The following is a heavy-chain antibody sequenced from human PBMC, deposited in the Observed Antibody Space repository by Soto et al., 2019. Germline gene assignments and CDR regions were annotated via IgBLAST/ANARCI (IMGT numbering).Heavy chain of an antibody. V-gene: IGHV3-23*01. D-gene: IGHD4-17*01. CDR3: AKAYTWPPHSYYSDYVEVAFDI. CDR1: GFTFSSYA. J-gene: IGHJ3*02. Sequence: GGSLRLSCAASGFTFSSYAMSWVRQAPGKGLEWVSAISGSGGSTYYADSVKGRFTISRDNSKNTLYLQMNSLRAEDTAVYYCAKAYTWPPHSYYSDYVEVAFDIWGQGTMVTVSS. CDR2: ISGSGGST.